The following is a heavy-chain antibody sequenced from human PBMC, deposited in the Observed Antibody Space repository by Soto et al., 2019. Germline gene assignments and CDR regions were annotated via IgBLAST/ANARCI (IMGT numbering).Heavy chain of an antibody. CDR3: ATDFASGSGSSFGY. Sequence: QVQLVESGGGVVQPGRSLRLSCATSGLTFSNYGMYWVRQAPGKGLEWVAVISYDGSNKYYPDSVKGRFTISRDDSKNTLYMQMNSLRPEDTAVYYCATDFASGSGSSFGYWGQGTLVTVSS. CDR2: ISYDGSNK. J-gene: IGHJ4*02. CDR1: GLTFSNYG. V-gene: IGHV3-30*03. D-gene: IGHD3-10*01.